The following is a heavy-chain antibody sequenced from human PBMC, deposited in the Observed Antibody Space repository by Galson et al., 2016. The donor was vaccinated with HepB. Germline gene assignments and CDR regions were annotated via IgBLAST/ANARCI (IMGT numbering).Heavy chain of an antibody. J-gene: IGHJ6*02. Sequence: ETLSLTCTVSGGSISSTYWTWIRQPPGKGLEWIGYIYYSGSTNYNPSLKSRVTISVDTSKNQFSLKLSSVTAADTAIYYCARDFYCGSGRGGVSRESYHYYGLDVWGQGTTVTVSS. V-gene: IGHV4-59*01. CDR1: GGSISSTY. CDR3: ARDFYCGSGRGGVSRESYHYYGLDV. CDR2: IYYSGST. D-gene: IGHD3-10*01.